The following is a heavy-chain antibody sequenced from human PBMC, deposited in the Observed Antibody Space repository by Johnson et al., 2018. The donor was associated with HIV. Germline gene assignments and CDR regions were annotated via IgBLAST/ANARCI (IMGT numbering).Heavy chain of an antibody. CDR2: TRVIDGST. D-gene: IGHD6-19*01. CDR1: GFTFSTYA. Sequence: VQLVESGGGLVQPGGSLRLSCTASGFTFSTYAMSWVRQAPGKRLEWVPSTRVIDGSTYYADSVKGRFTISRDNSKSTVYLQINSLRAEDTAVYYCARERGYSSVLWKLSEDAFDIWGHGTMVTVSS. V-gene: IGHV3-23*04. CDR3: ARERGYSSVLWKLSEDAFDI. J-gene: IGHJ3*02.